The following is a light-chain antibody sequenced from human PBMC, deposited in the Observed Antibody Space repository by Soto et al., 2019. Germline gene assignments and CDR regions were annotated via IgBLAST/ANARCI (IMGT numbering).Light chain of an antibody. CDR2: GAS. CDR1: QSVSSSY. V-gene: IGKV3-15*01. J-gene: IGKJ1*01. CDR3: QQYNNWPPVT. Sequence: EIVLTQSPATLSLSPGERATLSCRASQSVSSSYLAWYQQKPGQAPRLLVYGASTRAPGIPARFSGSGSGTEFTLTISSLQSEDFAVYYCQQYNNWPPVTFGQGTKVDIK.